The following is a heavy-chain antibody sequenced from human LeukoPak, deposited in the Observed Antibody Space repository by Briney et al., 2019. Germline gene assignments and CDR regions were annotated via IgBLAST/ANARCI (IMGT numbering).Heavy chain of an antibody. Sequence: SVKVSCKASGGTFSSYAISWLRQAPGQGLEWMGGIIPIFGTANYAQKFQGRVTITTDESTSTAYLELSSLRSEDTAVYYCARASYCGGDCYGGWGQGTLVTVSS. CDR2: IIPIFGTA. CDR3: ARASYCGGDCYGG. CDR1: GGTFSSYA. J-gene: IGHJ4*02. D-gene: IGHD2-21*02. V-gene: IGHV1-69*05.